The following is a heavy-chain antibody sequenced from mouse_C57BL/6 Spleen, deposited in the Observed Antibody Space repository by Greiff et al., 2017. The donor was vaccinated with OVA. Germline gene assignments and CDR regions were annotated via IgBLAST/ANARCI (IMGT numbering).Heavy chain of an antibody. CDR1: GFNIKDDY. CDR2: IDPENGDT. D-gene: IGHD3-2*02. CDR3: TSQLRLRYDY. V-gene: IGHV14-4*01. Sequence: EVQLQQSGAELVRPGASVKLSCTASGFNIKDDYMHWVKQRPEQGLEWIGWIDPENGDTEYASKFQGKATITADTSSNTAYLQLSSLTSEDTAVYYCTSQLRLRYDYWGQGTTLTVSS. J-gene: IGHJ2*01.